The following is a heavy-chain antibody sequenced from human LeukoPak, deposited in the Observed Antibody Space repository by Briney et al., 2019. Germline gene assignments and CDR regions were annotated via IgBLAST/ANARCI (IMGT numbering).Heavy chain of an antibody. V-gene: IGHV3-23*01. CDR1: GFTFSSYW. CDR3: AKSYYYDPDFDY. D-gene: IGHD3-22*01. CDR2: ISGSGGST. Sequence: GGSLRLSCAASGFTFSSYWMNWVRQAPGKGLEWVSAISGSGGSTYYADSVKGRFTISRDNSKNTLYLQMNSLRAEDTAVYYCAKSYYYDPDFDYWGQGTLVTVSS. J-gene: IGHJ4*02.